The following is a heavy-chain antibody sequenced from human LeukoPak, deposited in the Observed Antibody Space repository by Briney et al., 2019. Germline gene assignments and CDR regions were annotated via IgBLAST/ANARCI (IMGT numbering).Heavy chain of an antibody. J-gene: IGHJ4*02. CDR1: GGSFSGYY. D-gene: IGHD2-2*01. Sequence: SETLSLTCAVYGGSFSGYYWSWIRQPPGKGLEWIGEINHSGSTNYNPSLKSRVTISVDTSKNQFSLKLSSVTAADTAVYYCAREIFSFLGSVVVVPAASTPPDYWGQGTLVTVSS. CDR2: INHSGST. V-gene: IGHV4-34*01. CDR3: AREIFSFLGSVVVVPAASTPPDY.